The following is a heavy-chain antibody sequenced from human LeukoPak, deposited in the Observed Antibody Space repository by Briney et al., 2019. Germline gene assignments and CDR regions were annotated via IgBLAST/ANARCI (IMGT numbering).Heavy chain of an antibody. CDR3: AKDPPMYSGCYFDY. J-gene: IGHJ4*02. Sequence: GGSLRLSCAASGFTFSSYGMHWVRQAPGKGLEWVAFIRYDGSNKYYADSVKGRFTISRDNSKNTLYLQMNSLRAEDTAVYYWAKDPPMYSGCYFDYWGQGTLVTVSS. V-gene: IGHV3-30*02. CDR2: IRYDGSNK. CDR1: GFTFSSYG. D-gene: IGHD1-26*01.